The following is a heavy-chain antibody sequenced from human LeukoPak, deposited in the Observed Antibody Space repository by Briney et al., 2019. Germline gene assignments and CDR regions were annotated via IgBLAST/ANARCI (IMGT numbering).Heavy chain of an antibody. J-gene: IGHJ4*02. Sequence: CMSWVRQAPGKGLEWVANIKQDGSEKYYVDSVKGRFTISRDNAKNSLYLQMNSLRAEDTAVYYCARLRRGGDPDYWGQGTLVTVSS. CDR2: IKQDGSEK. CDR3: ARLRRGGDPDY. CDR1: C. D-gene: IGHD2-21*02. V-gene: IGHV3-7*03.